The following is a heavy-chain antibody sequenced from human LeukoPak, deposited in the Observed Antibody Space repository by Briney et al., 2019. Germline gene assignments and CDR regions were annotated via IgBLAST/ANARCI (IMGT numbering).Heavy chain of an antibody. J-gene: IGHJ3*02. CDR3: ATHSRDGYNYFSGWAFDI. CDR2: IYPGDSDT. Sequence: GESLKISCKGSGYSFTSYWIGWVRQMPGKGLEWMGIIYPGDSDTRYSPSFQGQVTISADKSISTAYLQWSSLKASDTAMYYCATHSRDGYNYFSGWAFDIWGQGTMVTVSS. D-gene: IGHD5-24*01. V-gene: IGHV5-51*01. CDR1: GYSFTSYW.